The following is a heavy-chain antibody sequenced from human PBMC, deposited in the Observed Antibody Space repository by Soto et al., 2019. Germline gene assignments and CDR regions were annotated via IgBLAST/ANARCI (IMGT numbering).Heavy chain of an antibody. V-gene: IGHV4-4*02. CDR1: GDSISSPNW. CDR3: AREGFDHRPDY. CDR2: MFASGSS. Sequence: PSETLSLTCAVSGDSISSPNWWRWCRQPPGKGLELIGEMFASGSSNYNPSLNGRVTISLDTSKNHLSLKLTSLAAADTAIYYCAREGFDHRPDYWGQGIPVTVSS. J-gene: IGHJ4*02.